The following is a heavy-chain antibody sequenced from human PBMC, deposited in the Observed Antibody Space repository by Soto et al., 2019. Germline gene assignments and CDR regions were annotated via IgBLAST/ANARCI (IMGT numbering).Heavy chain of an antibody. CDR3: VKEMVAAAYVETSPFDF. J-gene: IGHJ4*02. CDR1: GFTFSAYA. CDR2: ISGTSPST. Sequence: EVQLLESGGGLVQPGGSLRLSCAASGFTFSAYAMSWVRQAPGKGLEWVSAISGTSPSTYYADSVQGRFSISTDSSRKTLFLQMNTLRAEDTARYYCVKEMVAAAYVETSPFDFWGQGTLVTVSS. V-gene: IGHV3-23*01. D-gene: IGHD2-15*01.